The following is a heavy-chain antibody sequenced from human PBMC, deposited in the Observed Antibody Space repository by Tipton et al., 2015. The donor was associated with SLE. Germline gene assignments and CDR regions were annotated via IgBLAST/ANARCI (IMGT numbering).Heavy chain of an antibody. CDR2: VYSGGGT. J-gene: IGHJ6*02. Sequence: GSLRLSCAASGFSFTSYAMNWVRQAPGEGLEWVSVVYSGGGTYYADSVKGRFTISRDDSKNTVSLQMNGLRVGDTAVYYCATDTSAFSCSWYILDVWGQGTTVTVSS. D-gene: IGHD6-13*01. V-gene: IGHV3-66*01. CDR1: GFSFTSYA. CDR3: ATDTSAFSCSWYILDV.